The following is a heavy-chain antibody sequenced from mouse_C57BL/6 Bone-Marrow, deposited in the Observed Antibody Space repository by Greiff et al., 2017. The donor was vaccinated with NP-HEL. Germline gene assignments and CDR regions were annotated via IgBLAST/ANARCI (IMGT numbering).Heavy chain of an antibody. V-gene: IGHV1-80*01. CDR1: GYAFSSYW. Sequence: VQLQQSGASVKISCKASGYAFSSYWMNWVKQRPGKGLEWIGQIYPGDGDTNYNGKFKGKATLTADKSSSTAYMQLSSLTSEDSAVYFCAREGLPYYYAMDYWGQGTSVTVSS. J-gene: IGHJ4*01. CDR2: IYPGDGDT. CDR3: AREGLPYYYAMDY. D-gene: IGHD3-1*01.